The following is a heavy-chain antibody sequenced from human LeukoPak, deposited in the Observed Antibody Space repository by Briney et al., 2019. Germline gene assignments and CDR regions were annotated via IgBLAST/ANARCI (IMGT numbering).Heavy chain of an antibody. J-gene: IGHJ4*02. D-gene: IGHD5-18*01. V-gene: IGHV4-59*01. CDR1: GGSISSYY. CDR3: ASRSIQLWPTVDY. CDR2: IYYSGST. Sequence: SETLSLTCTVSGGSISSYYWTWIRQPPGKGLEWIGYIYYSGSTNYNPSLKSRVTISVEPSKNQFSLKLSSVTAADTAVYYCASRSIQLWPTVDYWGQGTLVTVSS.